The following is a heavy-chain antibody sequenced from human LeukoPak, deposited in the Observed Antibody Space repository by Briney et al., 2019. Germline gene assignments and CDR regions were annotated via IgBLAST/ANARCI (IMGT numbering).Heavy chain of an antibody. Sequence: GGSLRLSCAASGFTFSSYWMSWVRQAPGKGLEWVANIKQDGSEKYYVDSVKGRFTISRDNAKNTLYLQMNSLRAEDTAVYYCAISVVATTSSGDYWGQGTLVTVSS. D-gene: IGHD5-12*01. V-gene: IGHV3-7*01. CDR1: GFTFSSYW. CDR2: IKQDGSEK. J-gene: IGHJ4*02. CDR3: AISVVATTSSGDY.